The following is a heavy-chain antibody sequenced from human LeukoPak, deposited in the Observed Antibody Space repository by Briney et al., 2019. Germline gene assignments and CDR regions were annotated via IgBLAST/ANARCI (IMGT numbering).Heavy chain of an antibody. V-gene: IGHV3-48*04. CDR1: GFTFSSYS. J-gene: IGHJ6*02. Sequence: GGSLRLSCAASGFTFSSYSMVWVRQAPGKGLEWVSYIGSSGTTIYYAGSVKGRFTISRDNAKSSLYLQMNSLRAEDTAVCYCARDPYGMDVWGQGTTVTVSS. CDR3: ARDPYGMDV. CDR2: IGSSGTTI.